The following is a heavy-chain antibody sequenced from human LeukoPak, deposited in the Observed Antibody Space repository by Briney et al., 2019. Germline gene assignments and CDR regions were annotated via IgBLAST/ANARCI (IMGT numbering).Heavy chain of an antibody. Sequence: GGSLRLSCTVSGFPFTNYWMSWVRQAPGKGLEWVANIKEDGSVMYYVDSLKGRFTISRDSAQNSLYLQMNSLRVEDTAVYFCARDLWGSYSTGSYLDYWGQGALVTVSS. CDR1: GFPFTNYW. CDR2: IKEDGSVM. CDR3: ARDLWGSYSTGSYLDY. V-gene: IGHV3-7*01. J-gene: IGHJ4*02. D-gene: IGHD6-19*01.